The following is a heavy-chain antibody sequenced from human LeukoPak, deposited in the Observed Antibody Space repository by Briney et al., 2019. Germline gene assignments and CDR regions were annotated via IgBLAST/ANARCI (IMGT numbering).Heavy chain of an antibody. CDR2: IIPILSIA. J-gene: IGHJ4*02. CDR1: GGTFSSYA. V-gene: IGHV1-69*04. CDR3: ASSSYSSSWYGY. Sequence: GASVKVSWKASGGTFSSYAISWVRQAPGQGLEWMGRIIPILSIANYAQKFQGRVTITADKATSTAYMELSRLRSDDTAVYYCASSSYSSSWYGYWGQGTLVTVSS. D-gene: IGHD6-13*01.